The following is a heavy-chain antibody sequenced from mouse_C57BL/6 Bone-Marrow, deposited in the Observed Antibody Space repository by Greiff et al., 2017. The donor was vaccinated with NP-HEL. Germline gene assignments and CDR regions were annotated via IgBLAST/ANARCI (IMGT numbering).Heavy chain of an antibody. CDR3: TNPATVVASYYAMDY. CDR2: IDPETGGT. V-gene: IGHV1-15*01. J-gene: IGHJ4*01. Sequence: VQLQQSGAELVRPGASVKLSCTASGFNIKDDYMHWVKQTPVHGLEWIGAIDPETGGTAYNQKFKGKAILTADKSSSTAYMELRSLTSEDSAVYYCTNPATVVASYYAMDYWGQGTSVTVSS. D-gene: IGHD1-1*01. CDR1: GFNIKDDY.